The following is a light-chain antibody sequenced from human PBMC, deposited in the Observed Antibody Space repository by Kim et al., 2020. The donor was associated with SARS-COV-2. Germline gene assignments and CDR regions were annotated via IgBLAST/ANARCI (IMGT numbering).Light chain of an antibody. CDR3: AVWDDRRNGWV. V-gene: IGLV1-44*01. CDR2: SNN. J-gene: IGLJ3*02. Sequence: GRRVTISFSESSSNIGSKTVSWYQQLPGTAPKFLIDSNNQRPSGVPERFSGSKSSTSASLAISGLQSDDEADYYCAVWDDRRNGWVFGGGTQLTVL. CDR1: SSNIGSKT.